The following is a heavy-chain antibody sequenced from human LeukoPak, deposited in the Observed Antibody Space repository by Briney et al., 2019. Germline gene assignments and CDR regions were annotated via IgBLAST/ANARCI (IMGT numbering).Heavy chain of an antibody. J-gene: IGHJ4*02. D-gene: IGHD6-19*01. V-gene: IGHV3-21*01. Sequence: GGSLRLSCAASGLTFSSYSMNWVRQAPGKGLEWVSSISSSSSYIYYADSVKGRFTISRDNAKNSLYLQMNSLRAEDTAVYYCARGRAVAGQFDYWGQGTLVTVSP. CDR1: GLTFSSYS. CDR2: ISSSSSYI. CDR3: ARGRAVAGQFDY.